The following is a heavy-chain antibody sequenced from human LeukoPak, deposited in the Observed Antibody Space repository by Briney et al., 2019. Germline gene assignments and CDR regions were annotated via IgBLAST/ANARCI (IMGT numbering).Heavy chain of an antibody. Sequence: ASVKVSCKASGYTFTSYAMNWVRQAPGQGLEWMGWINTNTGNPTYAQGFTGRFVFSLDTSVSTAYLQISSLKAEDTAVYYCARGHYYGSGSYFDAFDIWGQGTMVTVSS. V-gene: IGHV7-4-1*02. CDR1: GYTFTSYA. J-gene: IGHJ3*02. CDR2: INTNTGNP. D-gene: IGHD3-10*01. CDR3: ARGHYYGSGSYFDAFDI.